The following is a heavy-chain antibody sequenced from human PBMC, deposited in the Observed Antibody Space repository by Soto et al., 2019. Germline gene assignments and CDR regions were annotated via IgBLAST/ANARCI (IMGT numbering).Heavy chain of an antibody. CDR2: IGTAGDP. CDR3: AREWLTQLGAFDP. J-gene: IGHJ5*02. Sequence: EVQLVESGGGLVQPGGSLRLSCAASGFTFSSYDMHWVRQATGKGLEWVSAIGTAGDPYYPGSVKGRFTISRENAKNSLYLQMNSLRAEDTAVYYCAREWLTQLGAFDPWGQGTLVTVSS. V-gene: IGHV3-13*05. D-gene: IGHD7-27*01. CDR1: GFTFSSYD.